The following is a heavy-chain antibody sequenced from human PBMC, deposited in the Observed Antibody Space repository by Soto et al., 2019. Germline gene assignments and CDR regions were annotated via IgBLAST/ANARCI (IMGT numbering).Heavy chain of an antibody. V-gene: IGHV2-5*02. Sequence: QITLKESGPTLVKPTQTLTLTCTFSGFSLSTSGVGVGWIRQPPGKALEWLALIYWDDDKRYSPSLKSRLTITKDTSKNQVVLTMTNMDPVDTATYYCARLTIMITFGGVIGMGPEFDYWGQGTLVTVSS. J-gene: IGHJ4*02. D-gene: IGHD3-16*02. CDR1: GFSLSTSGVG. CDR2: IYWDDDK. CDR3: ARLTIMITFGGVIGMGPEFDY.